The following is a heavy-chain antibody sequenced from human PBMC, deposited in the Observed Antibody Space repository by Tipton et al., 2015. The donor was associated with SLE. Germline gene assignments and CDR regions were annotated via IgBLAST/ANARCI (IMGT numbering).Heavy chain of an antibody. CDR1: GFSFYSFYDYA. V-gene: IGHV3-21*01. D-gene: IGHD2-2*01. Sequence: SLRLSCAASGFSFYSFYDYAMTWVRQAPGKGLEWVSSISGSSSYMYYADSVKGRFTISRDNAKNSLYLQMNSLRPEDTAVYYCAKDPPRFTSRGGDIWGQGTMVTVSS. CDR2: ISGSSSYM. J-gene: IGHJ3*02. CDR3: AKDPPRFTSRGGDI.